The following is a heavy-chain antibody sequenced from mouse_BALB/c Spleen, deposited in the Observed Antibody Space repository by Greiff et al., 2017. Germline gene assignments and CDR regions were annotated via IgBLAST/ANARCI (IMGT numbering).Heavy chain of an antibody. CDR3: ASDGYYYYAMDY. Sequence: QVQLQQSGAELVKPGASVKLSCKASGYTFTSYWMHWVKQRPGQGLEWIGEINPSNGRTNYNEKFKSKATLTVDKSSSTAYMQLSSLTSEDSAVYYCASDGYYYYAMDYWGQGTSVTVSS. CDR2: INPSNGRT. CDR1: GYTFTSYW. J-gene: IGHJ4*01. V-gene: IGHV1S81*02. D-gene: IGHD2-3*01.